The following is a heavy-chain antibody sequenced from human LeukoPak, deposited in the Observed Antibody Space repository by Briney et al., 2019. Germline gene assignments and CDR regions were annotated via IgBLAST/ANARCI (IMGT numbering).Heavy chain of an antibody. Sequence: PGGSLRLSCAASGFTFSSYAMHWVRQAPGKGLEWVAVISYDGSNKYYADSVKGRFTISRDNSKNMLYLQMGSLRAEDTATYYCANRHDSSGYFFNYWGQGTLVTVSS. CDR1: GFTFSSYA. CDR2: ISYDGSNK. J-gene: IGHJ4*02. CDR3: ANRHDSSGYFFNY. D-gene: IGHD3-22*01. V-gene: IGHV3-30-3*02.